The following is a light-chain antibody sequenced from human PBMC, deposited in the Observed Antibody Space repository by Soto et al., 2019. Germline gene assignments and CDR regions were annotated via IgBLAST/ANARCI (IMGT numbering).Light chain of an antibody. CDR1: QSIDNW. V-gene: IGKV1-5*03. Sequence: DIQMTQSPSTLSASVGESVTITCRASQSIDNWLAWCQQKPGKAPKVLIYKASSLETGVPSRFGVSGYGTDLTRTITNLQPDDFATYYCQQYDSHSVTFGQGTAVEIK. CDR2: KAS. J-gene: IGKJ1*01. CDR3: QQYDSHSVT.